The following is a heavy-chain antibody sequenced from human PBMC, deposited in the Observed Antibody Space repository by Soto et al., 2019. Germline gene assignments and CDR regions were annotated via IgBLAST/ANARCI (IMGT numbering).Heavy chain of an antibody. CDR1: GGSISSYY. D-gene: IGHD7-27*01. Sequence: PSETLSLTCTVSGGSISSYYWSWIRQPPGKGLEWIGYIYYSGSTNYNPSLKSRVTVSVDTSKNQFSLKLSSVTAADTAVYYCARRWGRTFDYWGQGTLVTVSS. CDR3: ARRWGRTFDY. V-gene: IGHV4-59*08. J-gene: IGHJ4*02. CDR2: IYYSGST.